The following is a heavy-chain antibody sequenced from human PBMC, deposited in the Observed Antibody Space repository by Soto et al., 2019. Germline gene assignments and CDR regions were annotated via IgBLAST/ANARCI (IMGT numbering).Heavy chain of an antibody. V-gene: IGHV4-39*02. CDR3: ARPIGQWLVS. CDR2: IYYSGST. CDR1: GASISSSSYY. D-gene: IGHD6-19*01. Sequence: QLQLQESGPGLVKPSETLSLTCTVSGASISSSSYYWGWIRQPPGKGLEYIGNIYYSGSTYYNPSLKSRVIISVDTSKNHFSLKLSSVTAADTAVYYGARPIGQWLVSWGQGTLVTVSS. J-gene: IGHJ5*02.